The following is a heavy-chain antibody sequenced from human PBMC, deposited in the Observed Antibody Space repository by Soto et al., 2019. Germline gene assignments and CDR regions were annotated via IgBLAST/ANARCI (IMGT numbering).Heavy chain of an antibody. CDR3: ARHSLIGRITPFGVVITPLDY. CDR1: GYSFTSYW. V-gene: IGHV5-51*01. Sequence: EVQLVQSGAELKRPGESLEISCKGSGYSFTSYWIAWVRQMPGKGLEWMGIVYPGDSDTTYSPSFEGQVTISADKSISTAYLQWSSLKDSDTAIYYCARHSLIGRITPFGVVITPLDYWGQGTLVTVSS. CDR2: VYPGDSDT. D-gene: IGHD3-3*01. J-gene: IGHJ4*02.